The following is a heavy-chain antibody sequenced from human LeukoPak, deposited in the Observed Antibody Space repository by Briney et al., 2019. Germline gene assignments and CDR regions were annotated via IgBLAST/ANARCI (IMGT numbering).Heavy chain of an antibody. J-gene: IGHJ2*01. D-gene: IGHD3-22*01. CDR1: GGSISSSSYY. CDR2: IYYTGST. Sequence: SETLSLTCTVSGGSISSSSYYWGWIPQPPGKGLEWIGSIYYTGSTYYNPSLKSRVTISVDTSKNQFSLKLTSVTAADTAVYYCARGVTMIVVVIHDWYFDLWGRGTLVTVSS. CDR3: ARGVTMIVVVIHDWYFDL. V-gene: IGHV4-39*01.